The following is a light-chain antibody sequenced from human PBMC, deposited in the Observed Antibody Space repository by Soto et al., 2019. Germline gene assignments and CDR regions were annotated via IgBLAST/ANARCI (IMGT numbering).Light chain of an antibody. CDR1: SGHTTYI. CDR3: ETWDINTHVV. J-gene: IGLJ2*01. Sequence: QLVLTQSSSASVSLGSSVKLTCTLSSGHTTYIIAWHQQQPGKAPRYLMKLETSGSYNKGSGVPDRFSGSSSGADRYLTISNLQFEDEADYYCETWDINTHVVFGGGTKVTVL. V-gene: IGLV4-60*02. CDR2: LETSGSY.